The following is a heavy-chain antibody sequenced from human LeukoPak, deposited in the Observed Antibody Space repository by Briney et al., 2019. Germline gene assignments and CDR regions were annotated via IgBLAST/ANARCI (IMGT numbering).Heavy chain of an antibody. Sequence: GGSLRLSCAASGFTFSNVWMSWVRQAPGKGLEWVGRIKSKTDGGTTDYAAPVKGRFTISRDDSKNTLYLQMNSLKTEDTAVYYCTTMVLTYYDYVWGSYRYSSFDYWGQGTLVTVSS. CDR3: TTMVLTYYDYVWGSYRYSSFDY. V-gene: IGHV3-15*01. CDR2: IKSKTDGGTT. CDR1: GFTFSNVW. J-gene: IGHJ4*02. D-gene: IGHD3-16*02.